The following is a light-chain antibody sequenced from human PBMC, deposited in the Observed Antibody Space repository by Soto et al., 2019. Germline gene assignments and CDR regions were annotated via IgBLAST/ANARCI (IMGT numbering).Light chain of an antibody. V-gene: IGKV1-13*02. CDR2: DVS. J-gene: IGKJ4*01. CDR3: QQFRASPFT. CDR1: QAISNA. Sequence: AIQLTQSRASLSASVGDRVAITCRASQAISNALAWYQQKPGRPPILLIYDVSTLESGVPSRFSGSGSGTDFTLTIRSLQPEDFATYFCQQFRASPFTFGGGTRVDIK.